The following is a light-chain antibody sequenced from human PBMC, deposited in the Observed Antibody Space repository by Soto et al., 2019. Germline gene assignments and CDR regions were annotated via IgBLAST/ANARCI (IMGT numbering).Light chain of an antibody. CDR2: WAS. CDR3: QQYYSTPPWT. J-gene: IGKJ1*01. CDR1: RTVLYSSNNKNY. V-gene: IGKV4-1*01. Sequence: DILLTKPPDSLAVSVGERATINCKSSRTVLYSSNNKNYLAWYQQKPGQPPKLLIYWASTRESGVPDRFSGSGSGTDFTLTISSLQAEDVAVYYCQQYYSTPPWTFGQGTKVDI.